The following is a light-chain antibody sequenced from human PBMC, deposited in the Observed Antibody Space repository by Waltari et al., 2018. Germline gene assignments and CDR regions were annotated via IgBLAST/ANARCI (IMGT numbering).Light chain of an antibody. Sequence: QSALTQPRPVSGSPGQSVTISCTGTSSHVGGYNYVSWYQQYPGKAPKLMIYDVSKRPSGVPDRFSGSKSGNTASLTISGLQAEDEADYYCCSHAGTYVVFGGGTKLTVL. V-gene: IGLV2-11*01. CDR3: CSHAGTYVV. CDR1: SSHVGGYNY. J-gene: IGLJ2*01. CDR2: DVS.